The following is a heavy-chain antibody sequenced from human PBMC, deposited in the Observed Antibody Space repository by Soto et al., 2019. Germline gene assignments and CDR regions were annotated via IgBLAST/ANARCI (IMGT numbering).Heavy chain of an antibody. CDR3: ARGPVLGFDY. J-gene: IGHJ4*02. CDR2: INHSGST. Sequence: QVQLQQWGAGLLKPSETLSLTCAVYGGSFSGYYWSWIRQPPGKGLEWIGEINHSGSTNYNPSLKSRVTISVDTSKNQFSLKLSSVTAADTAVYYCARGPVLGFDYWGQGTLVTVSS. CDR1: GGSFSGYY. D-gene: IGHD3-16*01. V-gene: IGHV4-34*01.